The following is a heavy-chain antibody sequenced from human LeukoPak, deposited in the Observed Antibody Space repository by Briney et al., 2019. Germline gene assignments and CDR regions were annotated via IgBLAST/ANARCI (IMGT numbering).Heavy chain of an antibody. CDR3: AKDRLTIFGVVIPKLDY. D-gene: IGHD3-3*01. CDR2: IRYDGSNK. V-gene: IGHV3-30*02. CDR1: GFTFSSYG. Sequence: GGSLRLSCAASGFTFSSYGMHWVRQAPGKGLVWVAFIRYDGSNKYYADSVKGRFTISRDNSKNTLYLQMNSLRPEDTAVYYCAKDRLTIFGVVIPKLDYWGQGTLVTVSS. J-gene: IGHJ4*02.